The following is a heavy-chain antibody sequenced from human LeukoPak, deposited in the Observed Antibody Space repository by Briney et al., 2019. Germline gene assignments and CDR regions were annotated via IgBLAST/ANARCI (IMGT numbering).Heavy chain of an antibody. CDR1: GYRFTAFY. V-gene: IGHV1-2*02. Sequence: ASVKVSCKASGYRFTAFYMHWVRQAPGQGLEWMGWINPNSGGTSYAQNLQGRVTMTRDTSITTAYMELSGLASDDTAVYFCARYTTGWYSSWGQGTLVTVSS. CDR3: ARYTTGWYSS. J-gene: IGHJ5*02. D-gene: IGHD6-19*01. CDR2: INPNSGGT.